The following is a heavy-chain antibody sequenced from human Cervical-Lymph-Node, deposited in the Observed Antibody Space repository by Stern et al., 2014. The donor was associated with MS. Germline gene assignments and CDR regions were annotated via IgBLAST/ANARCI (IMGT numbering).Heavy chain of an antibody. V-gene: IGHV3-33*01. CDR1: GFTLSSYG. J-gene: IGHJ4*02. Sequence: VQLVESGGGVVQPGRSLRLSCAASGFTLSSYGMHWVRQAPGKGLEWVAVIWYDGSNEYYADSVKGRFTISRDNAKNSLYLQMNSLRAEDTAVYYCARDSSSGPHYFDSWGQGTLVSVSS. CDR2: IWYDGSNE. D-gene: IGHD3-22*01. CDR3: ARDSSSGPHYFDS.